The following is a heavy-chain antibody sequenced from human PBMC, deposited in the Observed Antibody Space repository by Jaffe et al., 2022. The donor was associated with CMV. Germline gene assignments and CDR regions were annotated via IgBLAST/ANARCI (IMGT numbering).Heavy chain of an antibody. CDR2: IYYSGST. Sequence: QLQLQESGPGLVKPSETLSLTCTVSGGSISSSSYYWGWIRQPPGKGLEWIGSIYYSGSTYYNPSLKSRVTISVDTSKNQFSLKLSSVTAADTAVYYCARHSRGSGIKPYGMDVWGQGTTVTVSS. CDR1: GGSISSSSYY. D-gene: IGHD3-10*01. V-gene: IGHV4-39*01. J-gene: IGHJ6*02. CDR3: ARHSRGSGIKPYGMDV.